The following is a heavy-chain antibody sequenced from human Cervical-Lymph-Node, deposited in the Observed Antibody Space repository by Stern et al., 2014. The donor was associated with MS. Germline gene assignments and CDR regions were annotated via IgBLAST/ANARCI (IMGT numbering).Heavy chain of an antibody. CDR3: AHRRTAFYFFDY. V-gene: IGHV2-5*02. CDR1: GFSLNTDGVA. D-gene: IGHD3-10*01. Sequence: QVTLKESGPALVKPTQSLTLTCTFSGFSLNTDGVAVGWIRQPPGKAPEWLAVSFWDDEKKYSPSLQTRLAISMDTSKNQVVLNMANMDPLDTGTYYCAHRRTAFYFFDYWGQGILVTVSS. CDR2: SFWDDEK. J-gene: IGHJ4*02.